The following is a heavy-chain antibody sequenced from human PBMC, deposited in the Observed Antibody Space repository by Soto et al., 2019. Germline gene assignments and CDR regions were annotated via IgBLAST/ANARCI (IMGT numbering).Heavy chain of an antibody. Sequence: QVQLVESGGGVVQPGRSLRLSCAASGFSFDNSGMHWVRQAPGKGLEWLAVIWHDGSNRQYADSVSDRFTISRDNSNNTLHLQMIRLRPDDTGMYYCATDVGEVYTAGLDTWGQGTLVTVSS. CDR2: IWHDGSNR. V-gene: IGHV3-33*01. D-gene: IGHD1-26*01. J-gene: IGHJ4*02. CDR1: GFSFDNSG. CDR3: ATDVGEVYTAGLDT.